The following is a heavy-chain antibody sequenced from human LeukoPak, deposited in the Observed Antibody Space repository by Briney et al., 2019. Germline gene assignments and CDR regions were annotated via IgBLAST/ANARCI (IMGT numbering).Heavy chain of an antibody. CDR3: ARVGNDYDRSGYYSRAHYFDY. V-gene: IGHV3-21*01. Sequence: GGSLRLSCAASGFTFSSYVMNWFRQAPGKGLEWVSFISDSGGSTYYADSVKGRFTISRDNAKNSLYLQMNSLRAEDTAVYYCARVGNDYDRSGYYSRAHYFDYWGQGTLVTVSS. D-gene: IGHD3-22*01. CDR1: GFTFSSYV. J-gene: IGHJ4*02. CDR2: ISDSGGST.